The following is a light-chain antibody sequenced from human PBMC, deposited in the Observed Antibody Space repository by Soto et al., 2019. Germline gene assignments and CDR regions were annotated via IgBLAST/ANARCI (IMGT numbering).Light chain of an antibody. CDR2: WAS. CDR3: QQYDTAPIT. V-gene: IGKV4-1*01. Sequence: DIVMTQSPDSLAVSLGERATINCKSSQSVLYTSNNKNYLAWYRQRPGQPPKLLLYWASTRASGVPARFSGSGSGTDVTLTISGLQAEDVAVYYCQQYDTAPITVGQGTRLESK. J-gene: IGKJ5*01. CDR1: QSVLYTSNNKNY.